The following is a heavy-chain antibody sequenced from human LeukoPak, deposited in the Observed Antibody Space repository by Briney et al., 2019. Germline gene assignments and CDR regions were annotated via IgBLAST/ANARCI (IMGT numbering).Heavy chain of an antibody. Sequence: SETLSLTCTVSGGSISSYYWSWIRQPPGKGLEWIGEINHSGSTNYNPSLKSRVTISVDTSKNQFSLKLSSVTAADTAVYYCARQLAAAGNYYYYYMDVWGKGTTVTVSS. CDR2: INHSGST. V-gene: IGHV4-34*01. CDR1: GGSISSYY. CDR3: ARQLAAAGNYYYYYMDV. D-gene: IGHD6-13*01. J-gene: IGHJ6*03.